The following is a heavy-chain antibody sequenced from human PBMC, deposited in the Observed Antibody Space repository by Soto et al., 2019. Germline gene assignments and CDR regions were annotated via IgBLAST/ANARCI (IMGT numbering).Heavy chain of an antibody. CDR2: INAGNGNT. D-gene: IGHD1-20*01. J-gene: IGHJ5*02. CDR3: ARQYNWNHDNWFDP. CDR1: GYTFTSHT. Sequence: ASVKVSCKASGYTFTSHTIHWVRQAPGQRLEWMGWINAGNGNTKYSQKFQGRVAFTRDTSASTAYMELSSLRSEDTAVYYCARQYNWNHDNWFDPWGQGTLVTVSS. V-gene: IGHV1-3*01.